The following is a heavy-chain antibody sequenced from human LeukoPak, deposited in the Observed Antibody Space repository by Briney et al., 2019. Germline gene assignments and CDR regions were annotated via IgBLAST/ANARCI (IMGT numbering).Heavy chain of an antibody. V-gene: IGHV4-31*03. J-gene: IGHJ5*02. CDR3: ARETYSSSFFDP. Sequence: SETLSLTCTVSGDSISNGAYYWTWIRQLPGRGLEWIGYIYYTGSTYYNPSLKSRVTISVDTSKNQFSLNLSSVTAADTAVYSCARETYSSSFFDPWGQGTLVTVSS. D-gene: IGHD6-13*01. CDR1: GDSISNGAYY. CDR2: IYYTGST.